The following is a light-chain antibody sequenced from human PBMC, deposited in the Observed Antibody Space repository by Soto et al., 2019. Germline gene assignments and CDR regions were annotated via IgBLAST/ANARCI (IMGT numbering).Light chain of an antibody. CDR2: GAS. J-gene: IGKJ1*01. Sequence: EIPVTQSPATLSVSPGERATLSCRSSQSFRSNLAWYQQKPGQAPRLVIYGASTRATGIPDRFSGSGSGTEFTLTISSLQSEDFAVYYCQQYNNWPPTWTFGQGAKVDIK. V-gene: IGKV3D-15*01. CDR1: QSFRSN. CDR3: QQYNNWPPTWT.